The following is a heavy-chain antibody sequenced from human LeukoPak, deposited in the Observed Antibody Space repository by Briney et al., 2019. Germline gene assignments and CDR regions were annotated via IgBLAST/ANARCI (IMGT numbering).Heavy chain of an antibody. CDR2: ISSSSSYI. CDR1: GFTFSSYS. CDR3: ARVQAVAGRGVDY. V-gene: IGHV3-21*01. D-gene: IGHD6-19*01. Sequence: GGSLRLSCAASGFTFSSYSMNWVRQAPGKGLEWVSSISSSSSYIYYADSVKGRFTISRDNAKNSLYLQMNSLRAEDTAVYYCARVQAVAGRGVDYWGQGTLVTVSS. J-gene: IGHJ4*02.